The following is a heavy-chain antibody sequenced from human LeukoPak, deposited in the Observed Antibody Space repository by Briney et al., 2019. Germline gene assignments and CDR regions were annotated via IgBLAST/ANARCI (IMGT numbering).Heavy chain of an antibody. V-gene: IGHV4-34*01. Sequence: SETLSLTCAVYGGSFIGYYWSWIRQPPGKGLEWIGEINHSGSTNYNPSLKSRVTISVDTSKNQFSLKLSSVTAADTAVYYCAREGGYSGYNYWDYWGQGTLVTVSS. J-gene: IGHJ4*02. D-gene: IGHD5-12*01. CDR1: GGSFIGYY. CDR2: INHSGST. CDR3: AREGGYSGYNYWDY.